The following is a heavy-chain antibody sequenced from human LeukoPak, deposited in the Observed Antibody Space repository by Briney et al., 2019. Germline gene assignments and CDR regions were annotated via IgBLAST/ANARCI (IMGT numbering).Heavy chain of an antibody. CDR2: IYTSGTT. J-gene: IGHJ4*02. D-gene: IGHD3-10*01. Sequence: SETLSLTCTVSGGSISSSNYYWSWIRQPAGKGLEWIGRIYTSGTTNYNPSLKSRVTISIATSKNQFSLKLSSVTAADTAVYYCARGLWFGDENPPYFDYWGQGTLVTVSS. CDR3: ARGLWFGDENPPYFDY. V-gene: IGHV4-61*02. CDR1: GGSISSSNYY.